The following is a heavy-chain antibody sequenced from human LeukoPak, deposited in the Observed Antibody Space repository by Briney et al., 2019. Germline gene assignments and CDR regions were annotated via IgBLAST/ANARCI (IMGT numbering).Heavy chain of an antibody. Sequence: GASLKISCKGSGYSFTSYLIGWVRQMPGKGLEWMGIIYPGDSDTRYSPSFQGQVTFSADKSISTAYLQWSSLEASDTAMYYCAVSETVGATGWFDPWGQGTLVTVSS. CDR1: GYSFTSYL. D-gene: IGHD1-26*01. CDR3: AVSETVGATGWFDP. CDR2: IYPGDSDT. V-gene: IGHV5-51*01. J-gene: IGHJ5*02.